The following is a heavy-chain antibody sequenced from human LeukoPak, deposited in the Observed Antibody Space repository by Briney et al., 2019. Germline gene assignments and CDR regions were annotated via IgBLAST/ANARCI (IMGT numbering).Heavy chain of an antibody. Sequence: GGSLRLSCAASGFTFNSYAMSWVRQAPGKGLEWVSAISASGGTTYYADSVKGRFTNSRDNSENTLFLQMNSLRAEDMAVYYCAKEPREYCSSTSCPNWFDLWGQGTLVTVS. CDR2: ISASGGTT. CDR1: GFTFNSYA. J-gene: IGHJ5*02. V-gene: IGHV3-23*01. D-gene: IGHD2-2*01. CDR3: AKEPREYCSSTSCPNWFDL.